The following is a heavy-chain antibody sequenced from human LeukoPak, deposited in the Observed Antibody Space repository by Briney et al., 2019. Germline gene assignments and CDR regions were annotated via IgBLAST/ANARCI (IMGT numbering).Heavy chain of an antibody. CDR3: ARGYRFGSNPDY. D-gene: IGHD3-10*01. CDR2: INPNSGYT. Sequence: ASVKVSCKASGYIFTDDYIHWVRQAPGQGLEWMGWINPNSGYTNYAQKFQGRVTMTRDTSIGTGYMELSRLTSDDTAVYYCARGYRFGSNPDYWGQGTVVTVSS. V-gene: IGHV1-2*02. CDR1: GYIFTDDY. J-gene: IGHJ4*02.